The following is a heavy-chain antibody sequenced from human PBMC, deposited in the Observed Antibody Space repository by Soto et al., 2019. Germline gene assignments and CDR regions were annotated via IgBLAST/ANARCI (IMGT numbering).Heavy chain of an antibody. D-gene: IGHD3-3*01. CDR2: IPYDGSNE. V-gene: IGHV3-30*18. CDR1: GFTFSSYD. J-gene: IGHJ4*02. Sequence: QVHLVESGGGVVQPGRSLRLSCAASGFTFSSYDMHWVRQAPGKGLEWVAVIPYDGSNEYYADSVKGRFTISRDLTKNTLYLQMNSLRTEDTAVYYCAKGGNVSGNLLVYWGQGTLVTVSS. CDR3: AKGGNVSGNLLVY.